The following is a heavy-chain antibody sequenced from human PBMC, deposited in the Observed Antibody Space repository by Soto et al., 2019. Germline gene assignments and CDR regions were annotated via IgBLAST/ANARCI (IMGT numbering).Heavy chain of an antibody. V-gene: IGHV1-2*02. CDR1: GYTFTGYY. Sequence: ASGKVSCKASGYTFTGYYMHWVRQAPGQGLEWMGWINPNSGGTNYAQKLQGRVTMTTDTSTSTAYMELRSLRYDDTAVYYCAGARIITFGGVIVINAGTSRDAFDILGARKMITVSS. CDR3: AGARIITFGGVIVINAGTSRDAFDI. D-gene: IGHD3-16*02. J-gene: IGHJ3*02. CDR2: INPNSGGT.